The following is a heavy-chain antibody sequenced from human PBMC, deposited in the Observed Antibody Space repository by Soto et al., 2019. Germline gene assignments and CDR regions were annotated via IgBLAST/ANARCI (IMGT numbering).Heavy chain of an antibody. CDR1: GYTFIRYG. CDR2: ISPYNDQT. CDR3: ARGGYYDNVWGKLSHYGLVV. D-gene: IGHD3-16*01. Sequence: QVQLVQSASEVMKPGASVKVSCKASGYTFIRYGITWVRQAPGQRLEWMGWISPYNDQTIYAQKLQGRVTMTADTSPRTVYMQLRSLISDDTAVYYCARGGYYDNVWGKLSHYGLVVWGQGTSVTVSS. V-gene: IGHV1-18*01. J-gene: IGHJ6*02.